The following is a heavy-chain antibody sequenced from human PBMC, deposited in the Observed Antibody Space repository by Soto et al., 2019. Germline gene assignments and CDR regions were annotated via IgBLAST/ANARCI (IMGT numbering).Heavy chain of an antibody. Sequence: ASVKVSCKASGYTFTAYSMHWVRQAPGQGLEWMGWFNPNSGDTIYPQRFQGRLTLTGDTSIATAYMEMYSLTSDDSAVYYCAREASAVISLDYWGQGTRVTVSS. V-gene: IGHV1-2*02. CDR1: GYTFTAYS. CDR3: AREASAVISLDY. CDR2: FNPNSGDT. D-gene: IGHD6-19*01. J-gene: IGHJ4*02.